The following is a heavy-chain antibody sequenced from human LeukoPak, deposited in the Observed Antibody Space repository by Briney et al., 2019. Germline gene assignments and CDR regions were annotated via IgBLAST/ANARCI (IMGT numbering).Heavy chain of an antibody. D-gene: IGHD6-13*01. J-gene: IGHJ4*02. Sequence: PSETLSLTCTVSGGSISSYYWSWIRQPPGKGLEWIGYIYYSGSTNYNPSLKSRVTISVDTSKNQFSLKLSSVTAADTAVYYCARDYSQDYYFDYWGQGTLVTVSS. CDR2: IYYSGST. CDR1: GGSISSYY. CDR3: ARDYSQDYYFDY. V-gene: IGHV4-59*01.